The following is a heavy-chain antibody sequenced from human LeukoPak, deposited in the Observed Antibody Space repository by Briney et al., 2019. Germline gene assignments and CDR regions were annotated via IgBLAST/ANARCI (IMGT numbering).Heavy chain of an antibody. CDR2: INPSGGST. Sequence: ASVKVSCKASGGTFSSYAISWVRQAPGQGLEWMGIINPSGGSTSYAQKFQGRVTMTRDTSTSTVYMELSSLRSEDTAVYYCYCGGDVDYWGQGTLVTVSS. V-gene: IGHV1-46*01. CDR3: YCGGDVDY. CDR1: GGTFSSYA. D-gene: IGHD2-21*02. J-gene: IGHJ4*02.